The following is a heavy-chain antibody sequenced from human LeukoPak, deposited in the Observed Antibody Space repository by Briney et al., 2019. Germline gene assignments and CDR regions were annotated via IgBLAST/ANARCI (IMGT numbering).Heavy chain of an antibody. J-gene: IGHJ3*02. Sequence: VASVKVSCTASGGTFSSYAISWVRQAPGQGLEWMGGIIPIFGTANYAQKFQGRVTITADESTSTAYMELSSLRSEDTAVYYCARGESSWGGGAHPGAFDIWGQGTMVTVSS. CDR1: GGTFSSYA. V-gene: IGHV1-69*13. D-gene: IGHD2-21*01. CDR3: ARGESSWGGGAHPGAFDI. CDR2: IIPIFGTA.